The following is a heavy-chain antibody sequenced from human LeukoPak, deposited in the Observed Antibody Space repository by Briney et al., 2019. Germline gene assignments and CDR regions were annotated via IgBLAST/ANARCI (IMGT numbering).Heavy chain of an antibody. Sequence: GGSLRLSCVASGFSITTSWIHWVRHAPGRGLVWVSRVNPSGSSTNYADFVKGRFTISRDSARNTVYLQMNSLRADDSAVYYCARGNTGSSGLWDSWGQGTLVTVSS. CDR1: GFSITTSW. CDR2: VNPSGSST. D-gene: IGHD1-26*01. J-gene: IGHJ4*02. V-gene: IGHV3-74*01. CDR3: ARGNTGSSGLWDS.